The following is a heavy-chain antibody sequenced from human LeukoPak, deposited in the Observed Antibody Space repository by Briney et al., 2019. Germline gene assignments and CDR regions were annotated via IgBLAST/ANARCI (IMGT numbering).Heavy chain of an antibody. V-gene: IGHV4-59*01. D-gene: IGHD3-3*01. CDR2: IYYSGST. CDR1: GGSISSYY. Sequence: SETLSLTCTVYGGSISSYYWSWIRQPPGKGLEWIGYIYYSGSTNYNPSLKSRVTISVDTSKNQFSLKLSSVNAADTAVYYCARGDYDFWRYYMDVWGKGTTVTVSS. J-gene: IGHJ6*03. CDR3: ARGDYDFWRYYMDV.